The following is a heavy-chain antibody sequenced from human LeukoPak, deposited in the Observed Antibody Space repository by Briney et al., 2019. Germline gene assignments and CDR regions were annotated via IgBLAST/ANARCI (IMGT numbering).Heavy chain of an antibody. Sequence: SETLSLTCAVYGGSFSGYYWSWIRQPPGKGMEWIGEINHSGSTNYNPSLKSRVTISVDTSKNQFSLKLSSVTAADTAVYYCARAPPNNYDFWSGYSMEGYYFDYWGQGTLVTVSS. D-gene: IGHD3-3*01. CDR1: GGSFSGYY. J-gene: IGHJ4*02. CDR3: ARAPPNNYDFWSGYSMEGYYFDY. V-gene: IGHV4-34*01. CDR2: INHSGST.